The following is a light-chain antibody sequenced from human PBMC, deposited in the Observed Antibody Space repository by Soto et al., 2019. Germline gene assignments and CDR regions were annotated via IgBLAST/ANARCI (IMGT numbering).Light chain of an antibody. CDR3: HQASSFPYT. CDR2: AAS. V-gene: IGKV1-12*01. Sequence: DIQMTQSPSFVSASVGDTINITCRASQDIQKWLAWYQQKPGKAPKVVIYAASNLESGVSSRFSGSGSGTEFSLTISSLQTEDFATYFCHQASSFPYTFGPGTKVDIK. J-gene: IGKJ3*01. CDR1: QDIQKW.